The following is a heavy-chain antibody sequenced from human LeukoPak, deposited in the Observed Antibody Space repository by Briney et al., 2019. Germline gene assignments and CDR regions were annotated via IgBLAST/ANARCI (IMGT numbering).Heavy chain of an antibody. V-gene: IGHV1-69*04. CDR1: GGTFSSYA. Sequence: ASVKVSCKASGGTFSSYAITWVRQAPGQGLEWMGRIIAILGIANYAQKFQGRVTIIADKSTSTAYMELSSLRSEDTAVYYCARDLYSGHEGNAFHIWGQGTMVTVSS. CDR2: IIAILGIA. CDR3: ARDLYSGHEGNAFHI. J-gene: IGHJ3*02. D-gene: IGHD5-12*01.